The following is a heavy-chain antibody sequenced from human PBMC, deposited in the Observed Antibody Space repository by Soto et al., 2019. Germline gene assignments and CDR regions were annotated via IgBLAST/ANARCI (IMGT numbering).Heavy chain of an antibody. CDR3: ARTVVVVAATPVGGWFYP. J-gene: IGHJ5*02. CDR1: GGSISSGGYY. CDR2: IYYSGST. D-gene: IGHD2-15*01. Sequence: QVQLQESGPGLVKPSQTLSLTCTVSGGSISSGGYYWSWIRQHPGKGLEWIGYIYYSGSTYYNPCLQSRDTRSAGTYRNQFSLQLSSVAAADTGVYYCARTVVVVAATPVGGWFYPWGQGTMVTVFS. V-gene: IGHV4-31*03.